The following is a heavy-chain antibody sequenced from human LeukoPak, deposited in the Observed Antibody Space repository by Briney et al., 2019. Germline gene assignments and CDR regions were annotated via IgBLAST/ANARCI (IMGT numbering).Heavy chain of an antibody. J-gene: IGHJ4*02. Sequence: PGGSLRLSCAASGFTFSSYSMSWVRQAPGKGLEWIGSISYSGSTYYNPSLKSRVTISVDTSKSQISLKQSSVTAADTAVYYCARLREQWLVLDYWGQGTLVTVSS. CDR3: ARLREQWLVLDY. CDR2: ISYSGST. CDR1: GFTFSSYS. V-gene: IGHV4-39*01. D-gene: IGHD6-19*01.